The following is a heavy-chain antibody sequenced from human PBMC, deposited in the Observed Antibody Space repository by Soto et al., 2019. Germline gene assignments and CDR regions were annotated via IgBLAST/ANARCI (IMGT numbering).Heavy chain of an antibody. CDR1: GGSISSGGYY. V-gene: IGHV4-31*03. D-gene: IGHD3-3*01. CDR3: AREKYDFWSGGAGGMDV. J-gene: IGHJ6*02. CDR2: IYYSGST. Sequence: TLSLTCTVSGGSISSGGYYWSWIRQHPGKGLEWIGYIYYSGSTYYNPSLKSRVTISVDTSKNQFSLKLGSVTAADTAVYYCAREKYDFWSGGAGGMDVWGQGTTVTVSS.